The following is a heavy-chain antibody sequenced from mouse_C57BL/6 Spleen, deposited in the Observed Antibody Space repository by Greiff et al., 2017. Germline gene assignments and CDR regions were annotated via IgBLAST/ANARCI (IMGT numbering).Heavy chain of an antibody. J-gene: IGHJ2*01. D-gene: IGHD1-1*01. V-gene: IGHV1-39*01. CDR2: INPNYGTT. CDR3: ARGTTVVYFDY. CDR1: GYSFTDYN. Sequence: VQLQQSGPELVKPGASVKISCKASGYSFTDYNMNWVKQSNGKSLEWIGVINPNYGTTSYNQKFKGKATLTVYQSSSPAYMQLNSLPSDDSAVYYCARGTTVVYFDYWGQGTTLTVSS.